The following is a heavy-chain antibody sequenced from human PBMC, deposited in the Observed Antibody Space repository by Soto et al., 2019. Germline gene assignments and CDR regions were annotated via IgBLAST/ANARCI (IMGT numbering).Heavy chain of an antibody. CDR3: AAGVTTFDY. V-gene: IGHV1-24*01. D-gene: IGHD4-17*01. CDR2: LDYEEGER. CDR1: GTSLSGLP. Sequence: QVQLIQSGAEVKRPGASVKVSCKVSGTSLSGLPMHWVRQAPGKGLEWMGSLDYEEGERSFAHRFQGRLTVTKDTSTDTAYMDLSSLKSEDTAVYYCAAGVTTFDYWGQGTLVTVSS. J-gene: IGHJ4*02.